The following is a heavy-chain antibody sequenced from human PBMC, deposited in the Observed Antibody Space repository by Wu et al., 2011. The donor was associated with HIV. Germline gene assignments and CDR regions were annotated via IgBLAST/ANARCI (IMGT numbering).Heavy chain of an antibody. J-gene: IGHJ4*02. CDR1: GGTFNGHA. CDR3: AAAPGTISPRFDY. CDR2: IIPIFGTA. D-gene: IGHD2-2*01. V-gene: IGHV1-69*14. Sequence: QVQLVQSGAEVKKPGSSVKVSCKASGGTFNGHAMSWVRQAPGQGLEWMGGIIPIFGTANYAQKFQGRVTITADKSTSTAYMELSSLRSEDTAMYYCAAAPGTISPRFDYWGQGTLVTVSS.